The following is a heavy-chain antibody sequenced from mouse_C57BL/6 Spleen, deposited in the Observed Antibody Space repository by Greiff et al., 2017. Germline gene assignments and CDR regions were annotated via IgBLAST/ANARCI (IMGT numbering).Heavy chain of an antibody. CDR1: GYTFTSYW. V-gene: IGHV1-55*01. CDR2: IYPGSGST. Sequence: QVQLQQPGAELVKPGASVKMSCKASGYTFTSYWITWVKQRPGQGLEWIGDIYPGSGSTNYNEKFKSKATLTVDKSSSTAYMQHSSLTSEDSAVYYCAREGDYDERVYFDYWGQGTTLTVSS. CDR3: AREGDYDERVYFDY. J-gene: IGHJ2*01. D-gene: IGHD2-4*01.